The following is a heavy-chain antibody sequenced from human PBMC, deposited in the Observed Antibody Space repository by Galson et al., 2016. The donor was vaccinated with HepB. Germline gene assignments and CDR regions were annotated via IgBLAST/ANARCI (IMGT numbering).Heavy chain of an antibody. V-gene: IGHV5-51*01. CDR3: ARQLSVVGKGGMDV. CDR1: GYSFSTYF. Sequence: QSGAEVTKPGESLKISCKGSGYSFSTYFIAWVRQMPGKGLEWMGIIYPGDYDTRYSTSFQGQVTMSADKSISTAYLQWCSLKASDTATDYCARQLSVVGKGGMDVWGQGTTVTVSS. CDR2: IYPGDYDT. J-gene: IGHJ6*02. D-gene: IGHD1-26*01.